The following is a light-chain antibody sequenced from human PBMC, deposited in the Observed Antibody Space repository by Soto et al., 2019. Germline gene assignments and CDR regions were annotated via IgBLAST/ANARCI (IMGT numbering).Light chain of an antibody. CDR1: QSLLHSNGYNY. J-gene: IGKJ5*01. CDR3: MQALQTPVT. CDR2: LGS. Sequence: DIVMTQSPLSLPVTPGEPASISCRSSQSLLHSNGYNYLDWYLQKPGQSPQLLIYLGSNRASGVPDRFSGSGLGSDFTRKISRVEAEDIGVYYCMQALQTPVTFGHGTRLEIK. V-gene: IGKV2-28*01.